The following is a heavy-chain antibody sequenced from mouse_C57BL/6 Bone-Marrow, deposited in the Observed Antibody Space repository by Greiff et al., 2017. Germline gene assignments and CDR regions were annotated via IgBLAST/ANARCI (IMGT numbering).Heavy chain of an antibody. Sequence: VQLQQSGAELARPGASVKLSCKASGYTFTSYGISWVKQRTGQGLEWIGEIYPRSGNTYYNEKFKGKATLTADKSSSTAYMELRSLTSEDSAVYFCASEELWAWFAYWGQGTLVTVSA. V-gene: IGHV1-81*01. J-gene: IGHJ3*01. CDR3: ASEELWAWFAY. CDR2: IYPRSGNT. CDR1: GYTFTSYG.